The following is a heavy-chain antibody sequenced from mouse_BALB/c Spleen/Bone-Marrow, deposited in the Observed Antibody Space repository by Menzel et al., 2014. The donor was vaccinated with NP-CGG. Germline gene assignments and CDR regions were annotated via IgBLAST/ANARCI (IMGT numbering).Heavy chain of an antibody. J-gene: IGHJ4*01. CDR2: IYPVSAST. CDR1: GYNFTSYW. V-gene: IGHV1-55*01. Sequence: LVESGAERVKPGTSVTLSCKASGYNFTSYWLNWVKLRPGQGLEWIGDIYPVSASTNYNEKFRSKATLTVDTSSSTAYMQLSNLASDDSALYYCASGVYYAMDYWGQGTSVTVSS. CDR3: ASGVYYAMDY.